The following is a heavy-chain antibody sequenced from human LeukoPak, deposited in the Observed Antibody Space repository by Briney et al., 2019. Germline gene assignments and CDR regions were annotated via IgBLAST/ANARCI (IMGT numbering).Heavy chain of an antibody. Sequence: ASVKVSCKTSGYTFTGYFMHWVRQAPGQGLEWMGRINPNSGGTNYAQKFQGRVTMTRDTSSSTGYMELRRLRSDDTAVYYCASGETLIWGQGTKVTVSS. CDR3: ASGETLI. CDR1: GYTFTGYF. V-gene: IGHV1-2*06. J-gene: IGHJ3*02. CDR2: INPNSGGT.